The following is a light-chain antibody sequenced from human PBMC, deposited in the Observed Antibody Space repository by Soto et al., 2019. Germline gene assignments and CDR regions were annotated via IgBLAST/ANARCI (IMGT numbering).Light chain of an antibody. CDR3: QKYDNVPLT. V-gene: IGKV1-33*01. CDR1: QDISKY. Sequence: DIQMTQSPSSLSASVGDRVTITCQASQDISKYLNWYQQKPGKAPKLLIYNASNLETGVPSRFSGSGSGTDFSFTISSLQPEDIATNYCQKYDNVPLTFGGGTKVEIK. CDR2: NAS. J-gene: IGKJ4*01.